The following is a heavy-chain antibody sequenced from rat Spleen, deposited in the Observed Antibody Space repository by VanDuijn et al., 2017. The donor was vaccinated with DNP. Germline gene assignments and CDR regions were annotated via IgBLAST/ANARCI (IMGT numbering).Heavy chain of an antibody. Sequence: EVQLVESGGGLVQPGGSVKLSCAASGFIFSNHYMAWVRQAPTKGLEWVASMSTGGGNIYYRDSVKGRFTISRDNAKSTLYLQMDSLGSEETATYYCARRDGGVFDYWGQGVMVTVSS. D-gene: IGHD1-11*01. CDR2: MSTGGGNI. J-gene: IGHJ2*01. CDR3: ARRDGGVFDY. CDR1: GFIFSNHY. V-gene: IGHV5S11*01.